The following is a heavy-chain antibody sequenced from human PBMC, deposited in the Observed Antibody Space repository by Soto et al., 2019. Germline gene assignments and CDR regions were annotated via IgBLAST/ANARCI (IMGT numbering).Heavy chain of an antibody. Sequence: SETLSLTCTVSGGSISSYYWSWIRQPAGKGLEWIGRIYTSGSTIYNPSLKSRVTMSVDTSKNQFSLKLSSVTAADTAVYYCARDGPEDYDSSGYSDYYYGMDVWGQGTTVTVSS. CDR2: IYTSGST. CDR1: GGSISSYY. V-gene: IGHV4-4*07. CDR3: ARDGPEDYDSSGYSDYYYGMDV. D-gene: IGHD3-22*01. J-gene: IGHJ6*02.